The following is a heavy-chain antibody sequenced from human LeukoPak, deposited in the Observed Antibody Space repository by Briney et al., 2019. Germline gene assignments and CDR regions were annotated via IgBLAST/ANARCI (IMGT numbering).Heavy chain of an antibody. CDR1: GGTFSSYA. V-gene: IGHV1-69*13. J-gene: IGHJ4*02. D-gene: IGHD4-17*01. CDR3: ARAGNDYGDHRPYYFDY. CDR2: IIPIFGTA. Sequence: SVKVSCKASGGTFSSYAISWVRQAPGQGLEWMGGIIPIFGTANYAQKFQGRVTITADESTSTAYTELSSLRSEDTAVYYCARAGNDYGDHRPYYFDYWGQGTLVTVSS.